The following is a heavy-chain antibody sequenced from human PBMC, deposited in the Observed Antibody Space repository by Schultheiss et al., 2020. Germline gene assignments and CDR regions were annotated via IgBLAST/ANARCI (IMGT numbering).Heavy chain of an antibody. CDR1: GGSISCGGYY. CDR3: ARASRGSSSYFDY. D-gene: IGHD6-6*01. CDR2: IYYSGST. V-gene: IGHV4-31*01. J-gene: IGHJ4*02. Sequence: SQTLSLTCTVSGGSISCGGYYWSWIRQHPGKGLEWIGYIYYSGSTYYNPSLKSLVTISVDTSKNQFSLKLSSVTAADTAVYYCARASRGSSSYFDYWGQGTLVTVSS.